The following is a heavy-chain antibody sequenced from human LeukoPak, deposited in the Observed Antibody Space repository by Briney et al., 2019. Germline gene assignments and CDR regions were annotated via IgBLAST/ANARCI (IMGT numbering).Heavy chain of an antibody. D-gene: IGHD6-6*01. Sequence: ASVKVSCKASGGTFSSYAISWVRQAPGQGLEWMGGIIPIFGTANYAQKFQGRVTITTDESTSTAYMELSSLRSEDTAVYYCARGHNLEYSSSRFPPEAFWFDYWSQGTLVTVSS. V-gene: IGHV1-69*05. CDR2: IIPIFGTA. CDR3: ARGHNLEYSSSRFPPEAFWFDY. CDR1: GGTFSSYA. J-gene: IGHJ4*02.